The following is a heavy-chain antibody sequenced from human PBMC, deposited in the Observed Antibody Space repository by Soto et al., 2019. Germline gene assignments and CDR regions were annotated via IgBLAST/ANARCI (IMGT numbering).Heavy chain of an antibody. CDR3: GKDRYYDSRIIDS. CDR2: LSGSGGFT. D-gene: IGHD3-22*01. V-gene: IGHV3-23*01. Sequence: QPEGSLRLSCAASGFTLNTYAMSWVRQAPGKGLEWVASLSGSGGFTEHADSVKGRFSISRDNSKNTLFLQMNGLRVDDTAVYYCGKDRYYDSRIIDSWAAGTLVTVSS. J-gene: IGHJ4*02. CDR1: GFTLNTYA.